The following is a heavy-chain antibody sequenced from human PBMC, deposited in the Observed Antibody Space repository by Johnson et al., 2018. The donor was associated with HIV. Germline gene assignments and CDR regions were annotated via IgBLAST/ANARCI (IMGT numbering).Heavy chain of an antibody. J-gene: IGHJ3*01. CDR3: AKGMGLSIGELSDAFHF. CDR1: EFTFSNYA. V-gene: IGHV3-30-3*01. Sequence: QMMLVESGGGVVQPGRSLKLSCAASEFTFSNYAMHWVRQAPGKGLEWVAVISYDGSSKYYADSEKGRFTISRDNSKNTLNLQMNSLRPEDTAVYYCAKGMGLSIGELSDAFHFWGLGTVVTVSS. CDR2: ISYDGSSK. D-gene: IGHD3-10*01.